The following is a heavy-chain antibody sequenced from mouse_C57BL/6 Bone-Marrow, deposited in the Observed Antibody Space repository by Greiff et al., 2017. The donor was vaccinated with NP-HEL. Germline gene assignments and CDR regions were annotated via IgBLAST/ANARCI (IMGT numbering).Heavy chain of an antibody. J-gene: IGHJ3*01. Sequence: EVQLQQSGPELVKPGASVKISCKASGYTFTDYYMNWVKQSHGKSLEWIGDINPNNGGTSYNQKFKGKATLTVDKSSSTAYMELRSLTSEDSAVYYWARYGRYGFAYWGQGTLVTVSA. V-gene: IGHV1-26*01. CDR1: GYTFTDYY. D-gene: IGHD1-1*01. CDR2: INPNNGGT. CDR3: ARYGRYGFAY.